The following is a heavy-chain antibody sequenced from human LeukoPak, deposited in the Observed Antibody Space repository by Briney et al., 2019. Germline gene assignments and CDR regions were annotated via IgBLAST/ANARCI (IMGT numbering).Heavy chain of an antibody. CDR2: IGTAGDT. V-gene: IGHV3-13*01. CDR1: GLTLSLYA. CDR3: ARGGSSGWPPLGY. J-gene: IGHJ4*02. D-gene: IGHD6-19*01. Sequence: PGGSLRLSCAASGLTLSLYAVNWVRQATGKGLEWVSAIGTAGDTYYPGSVKGRFTISRENAKNSLYLQMNSLRAGDTAVYYCARGGSSGWPPLGYWGQGTLVTVSS.